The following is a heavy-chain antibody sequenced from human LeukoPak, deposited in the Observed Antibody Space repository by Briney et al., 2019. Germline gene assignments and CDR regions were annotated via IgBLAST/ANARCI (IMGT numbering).Heavy chain of an antibody. J-gene: IGHJ4*02. V-gene: IGHV4-59*01. D-gene: IGHD1-26*01. CDR3: ARGDASGRPGIAFDY. CDR2: FHDSEST. Sequence: SETLSLTCNVSGGSISNNYWSWIRQPPGKGLEWIGYFHDSESTNYNPSLKSRVPISVDTSKNQVSLKLTSVTAADTAVYHCARGDASGRPGIAFDYWGQGTLVTVSS. CDR1: GGSISNNY.